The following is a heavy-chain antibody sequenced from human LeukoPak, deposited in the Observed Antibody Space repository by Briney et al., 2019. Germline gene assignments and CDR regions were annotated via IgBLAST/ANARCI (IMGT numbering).Heavy chain of an antibody. Sequence: SETLSLTCTVSGGSISSYYWSWIRQPAGKGLEWIGRIYTSGSTNYNPSLKSRVTMSVDTSKNQFSLELSSVTAADTAVYYCARDQLRANWFDPWGQGTLVTVSS. V-gene: IGHV4-4*07. D-gene: IGHD3-10*01. CDR2: IYTSGST. J-gene: IGHJ5*02. CDR3: ARDQLRANWFDP. CDR1: GGSISSYY.